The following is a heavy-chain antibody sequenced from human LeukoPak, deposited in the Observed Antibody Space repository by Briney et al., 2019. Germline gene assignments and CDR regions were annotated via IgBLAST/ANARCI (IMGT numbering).Heavy chain of an antibody. CDR3: ATWKVVYYGSGSVDY. CDR1: GYTFTSYG. D-gene: IGHD3-10*01. J-gene: IGHJ4*02. V-gene: IGHV1-18*01. Sequence: ASVKVSCKASGYTFTSYGISWVRQAPGQGLEWMGWISAYNGNTNYAQKLQGRVTMTTDTSTSTAYMELRSLRSDDTAVYYRATWKVVYYGSGSVDYWGQGTLVTVSS. CDR2: ISAYNGNT.